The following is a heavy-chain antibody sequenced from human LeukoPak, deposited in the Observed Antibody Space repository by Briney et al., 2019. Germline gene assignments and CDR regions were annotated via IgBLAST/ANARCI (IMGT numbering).Heavy chain of an antibody. V-gene: IGHV3-30*02. D-gene: IGHD6-19*01. Sequence: GGSLRLSCAASGFDFSTFAMHWVRQAPGKGLDWVAFIGSDGTNKYYADSVKGRFTISRDNSENTLYLQMSSLRDEDTAVYYCAKDLFTCGWGSFDYWGQGALVTVSS. CDR2: IGSDGTNK. CDR1: GFDFSTFA. CDR3: AKDLFTCGWGSFDY. J-gene: IGHJ4*02.